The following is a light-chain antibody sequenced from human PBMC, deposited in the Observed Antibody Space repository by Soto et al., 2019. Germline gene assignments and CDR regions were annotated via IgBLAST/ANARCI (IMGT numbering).Light chain of an antibody. Sequence: DVQMTQSPSSVSASVGDRVTITCRASQNINGWLAWYQQKPGKAPQLLISGTSTLQTGVPSRFSGSSSRSDFTLTISSLQPDDFATYFCQQSDNFPFTFGPGPKVD. V-gene: IGKV1-12*02. CDR2: GTS. CDR3: QQSDNFPFT. CDR1: QNINGW. J-gene: IGKJ3*01.